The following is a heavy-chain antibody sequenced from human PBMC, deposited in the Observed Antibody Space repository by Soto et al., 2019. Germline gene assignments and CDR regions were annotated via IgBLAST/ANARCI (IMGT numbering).Heavy chain of an antibody. J-gene: IGHJ6*03. V-gene: IGHV1-2*04. CDR3: ARASLLSGYYMDV. D-gene: IGHD3-16*02. Sequence: ASVKVSCKASGYTFTGYYMHWVRQAPGQGLEWMGWINPNSGGTNYAQKFQGWVTMTRDTSISTAYMELSRLRSDNTAVYYCARASLLSGYYMDVWGKGTTVTVSS. CDR1: GYTFTGYY. CDR2: INPNSGGT.